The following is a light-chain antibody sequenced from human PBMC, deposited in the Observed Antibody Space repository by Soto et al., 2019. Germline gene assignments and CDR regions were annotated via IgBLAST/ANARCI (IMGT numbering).Light chain of an antibody. Sequence: EVVFTRSPGTLSLSPGERATLSCRASESVSSSYLAWYQQKPGQAPRLLIYGASTRATGIPDRFSGSGSGTDFTLTISRLEPEDFAVYYCQHYGSSPRTFGQGTKVDIK. CDR2: GAS. CDR3: QHYGSSPRT. J-gene: IGKJ1*01. V-gene: IGKV3-20*01. CDR1: ESVSSSY.